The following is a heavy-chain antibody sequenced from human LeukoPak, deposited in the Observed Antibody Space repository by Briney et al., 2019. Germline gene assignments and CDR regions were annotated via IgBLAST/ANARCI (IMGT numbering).Heavy chain of an antibody. D-gene: IGHD4-17*01. V-gene: IGHV3-30-3*01. Sequence: GGSLRLSCAASGFTFSSYAMHWVRQAPGKGLEWVAVISYDGSNKYYADSVKGRFTISRDNSKNTLYLQMNSLRAEDTAVYYCAKDMTTVTTGYYGMDVWGQGTTVTVSS. CDR1: GFTFSSYA. CDR3: AKDMTTVTTGYYGMDV. CDR2: ISYDGSNK. J-gene: IGHJ6*02.